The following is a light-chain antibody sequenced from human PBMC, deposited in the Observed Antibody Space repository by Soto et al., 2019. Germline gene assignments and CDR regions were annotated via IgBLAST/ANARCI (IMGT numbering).Light chain of an antibody. J-gene: IGKJ5*01. Sequence: DIPVTQSPSFLSASLTERVTIXRRASQGLSSYLAWYQQKPGKAPNLLIYAAFTLQSGVPSRFSGSGSGTEFTLTISSLQPEDFATYYCQQLKSYPITFGQGTRLEIK. CDR1: QGLSSY. CDR2: AAF. V-gene: IGKV1-9*01. CDR3: QQLKSYPIT.